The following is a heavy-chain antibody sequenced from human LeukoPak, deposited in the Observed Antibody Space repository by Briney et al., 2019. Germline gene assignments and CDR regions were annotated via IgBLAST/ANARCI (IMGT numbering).Heavy chain of an antibody. D-gene: IGHD6-13*01. Sequence: GGSLRLSCAASGFTFDDYAMHWVRQAPGKGLEWVSGISWNSGSIGYADSVKGRFTISRDNAKNSLYLQMNNLRAEDTALYYCAKDISGIAAAGSWFDPWGQGTLVTVSS. CDR1: GFTFDDYA. V-gene: IGHV3-9*01. CDR2: ISWNSGSI. J-gene: IGHJ5*02. CDR3: AKDISGIAAAGSWFDP.